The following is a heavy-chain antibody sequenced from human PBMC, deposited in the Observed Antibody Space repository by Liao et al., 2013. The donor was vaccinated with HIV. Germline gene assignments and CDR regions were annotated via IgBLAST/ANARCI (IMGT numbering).Heavy chain of an antibody. J-gene: IGHJ4*02. CDR3: ARGEWRSGSYPFDY. V-gene: IGHV4-30-4*08. CDR1: GDSISSGDYY. CDR2: IYHSGST. D-gene: IGHD1-26*01. Sequence: QVQLRESGPGLVRPSQTLSLTCTVSGDSISSGDYYWSWVRQPLGKGLEWIGYIYHSGSTYYNPSLRNRVTISEDTSKNQFSLNLSSVTAADTAVYYCARGEWRSGSYPFDYWGQGTLVTVSS.